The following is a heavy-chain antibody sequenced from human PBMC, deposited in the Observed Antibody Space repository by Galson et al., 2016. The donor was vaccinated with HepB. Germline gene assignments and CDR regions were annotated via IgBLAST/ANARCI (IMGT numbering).Heavy chain of an antibody. CDR3: ARWMYEDGGDGFEV. CDR1: GASISTRNYY. V-gene: IGHV4-31*03. J-gene: IGHJ3*01. CDR2: IYYTGRT. D-gene: IGHD2-8*01. Sequence: TLSLTCTVYGASISTRNYYWSWIRHYPGKGLAWIGYIYYTGRTYYNPSLRSRGTISVDMSKRQFALKLTSVTAAASAVYFCARWMYEDGGDGFEVWGQGTVVTL.